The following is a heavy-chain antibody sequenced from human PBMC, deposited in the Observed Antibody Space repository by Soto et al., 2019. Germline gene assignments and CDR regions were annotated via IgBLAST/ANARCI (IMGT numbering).Heavy chain of an antibody. CDR3: AREEWTNSSPYLYSGMDV. V-gene: IGHV3-23*01. Sequence: EVQLLESGGGSVQPGGSLKLSCAVSGFTFRTYAMCWVRQAPGKGLEWVSGINDDGDRTYYPDSVKGRFTISRDNSKSTLDLQMNRLRAEDTAVYDCAREEWTNSSPYLYSGMDVWGQGTTVTVSS. D-gene: IGHD6-19*01. CDR2: INDDGDRT. CDR1: GFTFRTYA. J-gene: IGHJ6*02.